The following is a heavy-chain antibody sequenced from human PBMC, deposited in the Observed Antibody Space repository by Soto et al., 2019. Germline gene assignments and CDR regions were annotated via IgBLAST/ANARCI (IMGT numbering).Heavy chain of an antibody. CDR1: GFSLSTSGVG. CDR3: AHRRLIPASGYDQPDFDY. J-gene: IGHJ4*02. Sequence: QITLKESGPTLVKPTQTLTLTCTFSGFSLSTSGVGVGWIRQPPGKALEWLSLIYWDDDKRYSPSLKSRLTITKDTSKTQVVLTMTNMDPVDTATYYCAHRRLIPASGYDQPDFDYWGQGTLVTVSS. V-gene: IGHV2-5*02. D-gene: IGHD5-12*01. CDR2: IYWDDDK.